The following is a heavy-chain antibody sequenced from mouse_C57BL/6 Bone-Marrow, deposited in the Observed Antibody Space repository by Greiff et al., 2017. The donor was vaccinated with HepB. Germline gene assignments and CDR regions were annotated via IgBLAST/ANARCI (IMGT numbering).Heavy chain of an antibody. CDR3: VRSGGYFDY. V-gene: IGHV10-1*01. CDR2: IRSKSNNYAT. CDR1: GFSFNTYA. Sequence: EVKLMESGGGLVQPKGSLKLSCAASGFSFNTYAMNWVRQAPGKGLEWVARIRSKSNNYATYYADSVKDRFTISRDDSESMLYLQMNNLKTEDTAMYYCVRSGGYFDYWGQGTTLTVSS. J-gene: IGHJ2*01.